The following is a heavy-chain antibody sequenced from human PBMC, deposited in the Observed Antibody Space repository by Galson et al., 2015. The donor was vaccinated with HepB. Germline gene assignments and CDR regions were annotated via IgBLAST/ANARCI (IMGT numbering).Heavy chain of an antibody. CDR1: GFIFSSNG. J-gene: IGHJ4*02. CDR2: ISYDRDDK. V-gene: IGHV3-30*18. CDR3: AKDFGATTDY. D-gene: IGHD1-26*01. Sequence: SLRISCAGYGFIFSSNGMHWVRQAPGKGLVWVAAISYDRDDKHYADSVKGRFNISRDNPEHTVFLQMHILRPDDTAVYYCAKDFGATTDYWGQGTLVTVSS.